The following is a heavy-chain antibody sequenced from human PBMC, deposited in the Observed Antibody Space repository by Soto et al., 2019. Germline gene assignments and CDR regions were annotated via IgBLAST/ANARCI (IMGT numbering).Heavy chain of an antibody. CDR3: AKDSTAYSSSYDFDY. V-gene: IGHV3-23*01. D-gene: IGHD6-6*01. CDR1: GFTFSSYA. CDR2: ISGSGGST. Sequence: EVRLLESGGGLVQPGGSLRLSCAASGFTFSSYAMSWVRQAPGKGLEWVSAISGSGGSTYYADSVKGRFTISRDNSKNTLYLQMNSLRAEDTAVYYCAKDSTAYSSSYDFDYWGQGTLVTVSS. J-gene: IGHJ4*02.